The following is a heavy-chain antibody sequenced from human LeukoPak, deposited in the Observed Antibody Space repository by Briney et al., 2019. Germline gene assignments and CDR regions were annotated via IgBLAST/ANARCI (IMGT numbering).Heavy chain of an antibody. V-gene: IGHV4-39*01. D-gene: IGHD1-26*01. Sequence: PSETLSLTCTVSGGSISSGSYYWGWIRQPPGKGLEWIGSIYYSGTIYYNPSLKSRVTISVDTSKNQFSLKLSSVTAADTAVYYCASVNSGSYPYYFDYWGQGTLVTVSS. J-gene: IGHJ4*02. CDR2: IYYSGTI. CDR3: ASVNSGSYPYYFDY. CDR1: GGSISSGSYY.